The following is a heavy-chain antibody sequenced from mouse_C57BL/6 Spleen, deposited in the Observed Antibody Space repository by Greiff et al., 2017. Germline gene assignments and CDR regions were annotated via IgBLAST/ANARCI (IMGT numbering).Heavy chain of an antibody. J-gene: IGHJ4*01. V-gene: IGHV1-26*01. CDR1: GYTFTDYY. Sequence: EVQLQQSGPELVKPGASVKISCKASGYTFTDYYMNWVKQSHGKSLEWIGDINPNNGGTSYNQKFKGKATLTVDKSSSTAYMELRSLTSEDSAVYYCARGGPSYAMAYWGQGTSVTVSS. D-gene: IGHD3-1*01. CDR2: INPNNGGT. CDR3: ARGGPSYAMAY.